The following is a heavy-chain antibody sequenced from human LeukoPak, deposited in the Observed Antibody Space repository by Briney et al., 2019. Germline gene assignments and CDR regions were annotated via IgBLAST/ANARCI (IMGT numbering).Heavy chain of an antibody. D-gene: IGHD6-13*01. CDR2: IKQDGSEK. CDR3: ARHAYSSSWYGDYYYYYMDV. Sequence: AGGSLRLSCAASGFTFSSYWMSWVRQAPGKGLEWVANIKQDGSEKYYVDSVKGRFTISRDNAKNSLYLQMNSLRAEDTAVYYCARHAYSSSWYGDYYYYYMDVWGKGTTVTVSS. CDR1: GFTFSSYW. V-gene: IGHV3-7*01. J-gene: IGHJ6*03.